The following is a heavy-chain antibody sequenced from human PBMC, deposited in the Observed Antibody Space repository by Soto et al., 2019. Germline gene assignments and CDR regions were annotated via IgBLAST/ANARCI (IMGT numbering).Heavy chain of an antibody. D-gene: IGHD1-20*01. Sequence: EVHLLESGGGLVQPGGCLRLSCAASGFTFSSYAMNWVRQVPGKGLEWVSGISGSDGYYADSVKGRFIISRDNSKNTVHLQMNSLRAEDTAVYYCAKSLGIRILEDWGQGTTVTVSS. V-gene: IGHV3-23*01. J-gene: IGHJ6*02. CDR1: GFTFSSYA. CDR3: AKSLGIRILED. CDR2: ISGSDG.